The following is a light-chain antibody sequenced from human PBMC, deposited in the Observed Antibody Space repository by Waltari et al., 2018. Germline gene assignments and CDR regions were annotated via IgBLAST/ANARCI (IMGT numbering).Light chain of an antibody. CDR2: DAS. CDR3: QQRSDWRGLT. CDR1: QSVTRY. V-gene: IGKV3-11*01. Sequence: EIVLTQSPATLSLSPGERATLSCRASQSVTRYFAWYQHKPGQAPRLLIYDASIRVTGIPARFSGSGSGTDFTLTITSLEPEDFAVYYCQQRSDWRGLTFGGGTKVEIK. J-gene: IGKJ4*01.